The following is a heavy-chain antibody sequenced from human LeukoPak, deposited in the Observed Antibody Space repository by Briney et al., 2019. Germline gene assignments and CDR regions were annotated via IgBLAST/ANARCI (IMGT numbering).Heavy chain of an antibody. J-gene: IGHJ6*03. CDR2: IYPGGSDT. V-gene: IGHV5-51*01. CDR1: GYSFTSYW. Sequence: GESLKISCKGSGYSFTSYWIGWVRQMPGKGLEWMGIIYPGGSDTRYCPSFQGQVTISADKSISTAYLQWSSLKASDTAMYYCARPRIAAAGNVYYMDVWGKGTTVTVSS. CDR3: ARPRIAAAGNVYYMDV. D-gene: IGHD6-13*01.